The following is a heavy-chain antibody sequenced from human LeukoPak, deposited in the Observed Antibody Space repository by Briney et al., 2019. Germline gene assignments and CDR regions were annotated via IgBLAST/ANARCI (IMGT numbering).Heavy chain of an antibody. CDR1: GGTFSSYA. Sequence: SVKVSCKASGGTFSSYAISWVRQAPGQGLEWMGRIIPILGIANYAQKFQGRVTITADKSTSTAYMELSSLRSEDTAVYYCARGSTVTPYYFDYWGQGTLVTVSS. CDR2: IIPILGIA. CDR3: ARGSTVTPYYFDY. J-gene: IGHJ4*02. V-gene: IGHV1-69*04. D-gene: IGHD4-23*01.